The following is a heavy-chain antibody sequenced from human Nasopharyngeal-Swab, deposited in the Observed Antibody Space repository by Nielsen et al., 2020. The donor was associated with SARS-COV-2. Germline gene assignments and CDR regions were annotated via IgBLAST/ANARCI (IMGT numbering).Heavy chain of an antibody. Sequence: ASVKVSCKVSGYTLTELSMHWVRQAPGKGLEWMGGFDPEDGETIYAQKFQGRVTMTEDTSTDTAYMELSSLRSEDTAVYYCATGPAVGATPWFDPWGQGTLVTVSS. CDR3: ATGPAVGATPWFDP. V-gene: IGHV1-24*01. CDR2: FDPEDGET. CDR1: GYTLTELS. J-gene: IGHJ5*02. D-gene: IGHD1-26*01.